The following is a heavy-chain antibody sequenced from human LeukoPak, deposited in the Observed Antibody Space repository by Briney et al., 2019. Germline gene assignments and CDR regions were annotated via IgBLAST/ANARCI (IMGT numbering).Heavy chain of an antibody. CDR1: GVSISSYY. V-gene: IGHV4-59*01. CDR3: ASGSYYGDY. CDR2: IYYSGSP. D-gene: IGHD1-26*01. J-gene: IGHJ4*02. Sequence: SETLSLTCTVSGVSISSYYWSWIRQPPGKGLERIGYIYYSGSPNYNPSLKSRVTISVDTSKNQFSLKLSSVTAADTAVYYCASGSYYGDYWGQGTLVTVSS.